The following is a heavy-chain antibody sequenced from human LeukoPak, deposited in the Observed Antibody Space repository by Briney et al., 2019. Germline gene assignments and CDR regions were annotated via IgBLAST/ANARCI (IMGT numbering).Heavy chain of an antibody. V-gene: IGHV4-38-2*01. D-gene: IGHD6-19*01. J-gene: IGHJ3*02. CDR1: GYFISSGYY. Sequence: SETLSLTCAVSGYFISSGYYWGWIRQPPGKGLEWIGEINHSGSTNYNPSLKSRVTISVDTSKNQFSLKLSSVTAADTAVYYCARGKQWLAPRRAFDIWGQGTMVTVSS. CDR3: ARGKQWLAPRRAFDI. CDR2: INHSGST.